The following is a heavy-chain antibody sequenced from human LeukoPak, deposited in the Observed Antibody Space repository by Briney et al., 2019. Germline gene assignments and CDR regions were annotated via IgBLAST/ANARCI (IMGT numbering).Heavy chain of an antibody. CDR3: ARAGTVVDYDPSDAFDV. D-gene: IGHD3-22*01. J-gene: IGHJ3*01. Sequence: GGSLRLSCAASGITFSTYWMHWVRQAPGKGLVWVSRINSHGSTTSYVDSVEGRFTISRDNAKNTLYLQMNSLRADDTAVYYCARAGTVVDYDPSDAFDVWGQGTMVTVSS. CDR1: GITFSTYW. CDR2: INSHGSTT. V-gene: IGHV3-74*01.